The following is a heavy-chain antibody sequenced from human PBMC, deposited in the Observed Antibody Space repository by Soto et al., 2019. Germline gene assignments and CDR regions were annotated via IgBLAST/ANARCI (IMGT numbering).Heavy chain of an antibody. J-gene: IGHJ4*02. D-gene: IGHD3-22*01. CDR2: IYYSGST. CDR1: GGSINDFY. V-gene: IGHV4-59*01. CDR3: AKVFYYYDSSGYYYFDY. Sequence: SETLSLTCTVSGGSINDFYWSWIRQPPGKGLEWIGYIYYSGSTDYNPSLKGRVTISVDTSKNQFSLKLRSVTAADTAVYYCAKVFYYYDSSGYYYFDYWGQGTLVTVSS.